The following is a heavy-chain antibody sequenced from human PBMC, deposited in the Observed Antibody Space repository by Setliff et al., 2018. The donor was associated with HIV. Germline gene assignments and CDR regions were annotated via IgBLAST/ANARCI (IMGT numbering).Heavy chain of an antibody. J-gene: IGHJ4*02. Sequence: YADSVKGRFTISRDNAKNSLYLQMNSLRAEDTAVYYCARSRAAGFDYWGQGTLVTVSS. V-gene: IGHV3-48*01. CDR3: ARSRAAGFDY. D-gene: IGHD6-13*01.